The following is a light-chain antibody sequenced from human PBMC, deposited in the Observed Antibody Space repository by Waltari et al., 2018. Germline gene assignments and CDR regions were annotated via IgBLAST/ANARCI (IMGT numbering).Light chain of an antibody. CDR2: WAS. Sequence: DIVLTQSPDSLAVSLGERATINCKSSQSGLYSPNNKNYLGWFQQKAGQPPKLLIYWASMREYGVPDRFSGSGSGTDFTLTISSLQAEDVAVYYCQQYHSVPRTFGQGTKVEI. J-gene: IGKJ1*01. V-gene: IGKV4-1*01. CDR1: QSGLYSPNNKNY. CDR3: QQYHSVPRT.